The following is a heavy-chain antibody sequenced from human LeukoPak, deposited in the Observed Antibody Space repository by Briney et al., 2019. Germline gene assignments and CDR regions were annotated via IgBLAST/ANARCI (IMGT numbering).Heavy chain of an antibody. J-gene: IGHJ4*02. D-gene: IGHD2-2*02. Sequence: PGGSLRLSCAASGFTFSNYAMSWVRQAPGKGLEWVSTISGTGGNTYYADSVKGRFTISKSISQSTLYLQMNSLRADDTAVYYCAKQGAYTTPDHSDYWGQGTLVTVSS. CDR2: ISGTGGNT. CDR3: AKQGAYTTPDHSDY. V-gene: IGHV3-23*01. CDR1: GFTFSNYA.